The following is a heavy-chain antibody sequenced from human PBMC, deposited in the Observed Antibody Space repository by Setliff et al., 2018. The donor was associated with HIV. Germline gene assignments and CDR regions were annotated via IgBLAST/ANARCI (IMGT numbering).Heavy chain of an antibody. J-gene: IGHJ5*02. V-gene: IGHV3-33*06. CDR1: GFTFSDYG. CDR2: IWYDGSNK. Sequence: PGGSLRLSCAASGFTFSDYGMHWVRQAPGKGLEWVAVIWYDGSNKYYADSVKGRFTISRDNSKNTLYLQMNSLRAEDTAVYYCAKDERQQLVRGIYKFFDPWGQGTLVTVSS. D-gene: IGHD6-13*01. CDR3: AKDERQQLVRGIYKFFDP.